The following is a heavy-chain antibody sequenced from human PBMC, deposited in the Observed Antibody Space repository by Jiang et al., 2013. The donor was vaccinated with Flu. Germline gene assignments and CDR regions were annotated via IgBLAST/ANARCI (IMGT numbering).Heavy chain of an antibody. CDR1: GGSISNYY. CDR3: ARGGSSYSSGYSADY. CDR2: VYFTGST. J-gene: IGHJ4*02. D-gene: IGHD3-22*01. V-gene: IGHV4-4*07. Sequence: GPGLVKPSETLSLTCTVSGGSISNYYWNWIRQPAGKGLEWIGRVYFTGSTNYNPSLESRLTMSVDTSKNQVSLGLSSVTAADTAVYFCARGGSSYSSGYSADYWGQGILVSVSS.